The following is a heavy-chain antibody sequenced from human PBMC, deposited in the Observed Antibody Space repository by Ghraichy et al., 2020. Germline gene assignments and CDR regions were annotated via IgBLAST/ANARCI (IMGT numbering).Heavy chain of an antibody. Sequence: GGSLRLSCAASGFTLRGYNMHWVRQAPGKGLEWLAIIWQDGSNKNYVASVKGRFTISRDNSKNTLYLQMNSLRADDTAIYFCVRDGGNYKFYYWCQGILVTLSS. V-gene: IGHV3-33*01. CDR3: VRDGGNYKFYY. CDR2: IWQDGSNK. J-gene: IGHJ4*02. CDR1: GFTLRGYN. D-gene: IGHD1-7*01.